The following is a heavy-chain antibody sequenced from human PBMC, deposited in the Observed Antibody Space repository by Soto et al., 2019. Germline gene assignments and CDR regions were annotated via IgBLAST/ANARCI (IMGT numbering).Heavy chain of an antibody. CDR2: INHSGHT. CDR1: GGSFSGYY. D-gene: IGHD4-17*01. J-gene: IGHJ4*02. Sequence: QVQLQQWGAGLLKPSETLSLTCAVYGGSFSGYYWSWIRQPPGKGLEWIGEINHSGHTNYNPSLNSRVTISVDTSKNQFSLKLSSVTAADTAVYYCATGRRTAVTLDYWGQGTLVTVSS. CDR3: ATGRRTAVTLDY. V-gene: IGHV4-34*01.